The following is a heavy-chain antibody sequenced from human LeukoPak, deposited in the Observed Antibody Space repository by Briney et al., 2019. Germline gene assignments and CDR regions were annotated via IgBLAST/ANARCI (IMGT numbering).Heavy chain of an antibody. Sequence: ASVKVSCKASGGTFSSYAINWVRQATGQGLEWMGWMNPNSGNTGYAQKFQGRVTMTRNTSISTAYMELSSLRSEDTAVYYCARGSSPAWYYYGSGAHDAFDIWGQGTMVTVSS. CDR3: ARGSSPAWYYYGSGAHDAFDI. V-gene: IGHV1-8*02. CDR2: MNPNSGNT. CDR1: GGTFSSYA. J-gene: IGHJ3*02. D-gene: IGHD3-10*01.